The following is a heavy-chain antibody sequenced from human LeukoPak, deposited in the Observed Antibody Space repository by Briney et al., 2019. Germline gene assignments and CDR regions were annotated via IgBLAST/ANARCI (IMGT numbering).Heavy chain of an antibody. CDR1: GYSISSGYY. J-gene: IGHJ3*02. V-gene: IGHV4-38-2*01. D-gene: IGHD6-13*01. Sequence: SGTLSLTCAVSGYSISSGYYWGWIRQPPGKGLEWIGSIYHSGSTYYNPSLKSRVTISVDTSKNQFSLKLSSVTAADTAVYYCARAAAAGFHAFDIWGQGTMVTVSS. CDR2: IYHSGST. CDR3: ARAAAAGFHAFDI.